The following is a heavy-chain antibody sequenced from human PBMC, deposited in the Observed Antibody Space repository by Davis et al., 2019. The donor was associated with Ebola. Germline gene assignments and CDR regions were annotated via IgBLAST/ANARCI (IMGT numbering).Heavy chain of an antibody. CDR3: ATCTGHYYYYGMDV. V-gene: IGHV1-18*04. J-gene: IGHJ6*02. CDR2: ISAYNGNT. D-gene: IGHD2-8*01. CDR1: GYTFTNFY. Sequence: ASVKVSCKASGYTFTNFYMHWVRQAPGQGLEWMGWISAYNGNTNYAQKLQGRVTMTTDTSTSTAYMELRSLRSDDTAVYYCATCTGHYYYYGMDVWGQGTTVTVSS.